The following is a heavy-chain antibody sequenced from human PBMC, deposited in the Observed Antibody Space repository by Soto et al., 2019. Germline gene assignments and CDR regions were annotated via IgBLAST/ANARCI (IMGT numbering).Heavy chain of an antibody. Sequence: QVQLEQSGGEVKRPGASMKVSCKASGYTFTNFDISWVRQAPGQGLEWMGWISPSNGKTYYGQKFQGRVTMTTDTSTATANLELRRLGPDDTAVYYCARDRNGVDPWGQGTLVTVS. CDR1: GYTFTNFD. CDR3: ARDRNGVDP. CDR2: ISPSNGKT. V-gene: IGHV1-18*01. J-gene: IGHJ5*02.